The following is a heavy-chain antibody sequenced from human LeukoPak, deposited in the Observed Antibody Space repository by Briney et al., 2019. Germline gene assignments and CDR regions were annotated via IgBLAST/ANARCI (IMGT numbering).Heavy chain of an antibody. J-gene: IGHJ5*02. D-gene: IGHD3-9*01. CDR3: AGGSGYLITS. CDR2: IKQDGSEK. Sequence: GGSLRLSCAASGFTFSDYYMDWVRQAPGKGLEWLAIIKQDGSEKHYKGSVEGRFTISRDNAKNSLHLQMNSLRAEDTAVYYCAGGSGYLITSWGQGTLVTVSS. V-gene: IGHV3-7*01. CDR1: GFTFSDYY.